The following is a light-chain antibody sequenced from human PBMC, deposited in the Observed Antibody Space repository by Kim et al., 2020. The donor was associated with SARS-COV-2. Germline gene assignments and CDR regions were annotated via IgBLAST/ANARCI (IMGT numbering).Light chain of an antibody. CDR1: TSNVGNYY. V-gene: IGLV1-51*01. Sequence: QSVLTQPPSVSAAPGQKVTISCSGNTSNVGNYYISWYRQLPGTAPKLLIFDNNKRPSGIPDRFSGSKSGTSATLGITGLQTGDEADYYCGTWDNSLTWVFGGGTKVTVL. J-gene: IGLJ3*02. CDR2: DNN. CDR3: GTWDNSLTWV.